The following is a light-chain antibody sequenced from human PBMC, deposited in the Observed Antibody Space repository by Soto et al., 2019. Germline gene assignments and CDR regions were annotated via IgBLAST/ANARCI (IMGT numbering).Light chain of an antibody. J-gene: IGLJ1*01. Sequence: QAVVTQPPSVSGAPGERVTISCTGSSSNIGAGYEVHWYQQLPGTSPKLLIYEDTARPSGVPDRFSGSKSGTSASLAITGLLAEDEADYYCQSYDNSLSGSYVFGTGTKLTVL. CDR3: QSYDNSLSGSYV. CDR1: SSNIGAGYE. V-gene: IGLV1-40*01. CDR2: EDT.